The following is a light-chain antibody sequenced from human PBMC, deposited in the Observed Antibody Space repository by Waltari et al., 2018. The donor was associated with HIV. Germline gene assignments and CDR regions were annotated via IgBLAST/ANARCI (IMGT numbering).Light chain of an antibody. V-gene: IGKV3-15*01. CDR3: QQYNNWLRT. Sequence: EIVMTQSPATLSVSPGERATLSCRASQSVSSNLAWYQQKPGQAPRLLSYGASIRATGIPAMFSGSGSGTEFTLTISSLQSEDFAVYYWQQYNNWLRTFGQGTKVEIK. CDR2: GAS. J-gene: IGKJ1*01. CDR1: QSVSSN.